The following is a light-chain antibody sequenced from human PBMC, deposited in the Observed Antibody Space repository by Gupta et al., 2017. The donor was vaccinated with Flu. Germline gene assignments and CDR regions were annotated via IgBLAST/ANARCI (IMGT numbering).Light chain of an antibody. CDR3: GVWDDSLSVWL. CDR1: SSNLGKNF. CDR2: DDD. J-gene: IGLJ3*02. Sequence: KVTISCSGSSSNLGKNFVSWYQHVPGAVPKLLIYDDDKRPSGIPDRFTGSKSDTSATLGITGLQTGDESDYYCGVWDDSLSVWLFGGGTKVTVL. V-gene: IGLV1-51*01.